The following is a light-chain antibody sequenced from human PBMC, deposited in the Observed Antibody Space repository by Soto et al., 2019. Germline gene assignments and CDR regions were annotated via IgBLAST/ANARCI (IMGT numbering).Light chain of an antibody. CDR2: DVS. J-gene: IGLJ1*01. CDR3: CSYAGSYTHYV. V-gene: IGLV2-11*01. CDR1: SSDVGGYNY. Sequence: QSALTQPRSVSGSHGHSITISCTGTSSDVGGYNYVSWYRQHPGKAPKLMIYDVSKRPSGVPDRFSGSKSGNTASLTISGLQAEDEADYYCCSYAGSYTHYVFGTGTKLTVL.